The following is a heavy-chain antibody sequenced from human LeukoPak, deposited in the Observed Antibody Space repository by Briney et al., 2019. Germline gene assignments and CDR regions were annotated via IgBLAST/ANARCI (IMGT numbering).Heavy chain of an antibody. CDR2: VSYSGST. CDR3: ARATSGYYFDF. Sequence: SETLSLTCTVSGGSIGSYYWDWVRQPPGKGLEWIGYVSYSGSTNYNPSHKSRVIMSVDKSKNQFSLKLSSVTAADTAVYFCARATSGYYFDFWDQGALVTVSS. J-gene: IGHJ4*02. CDR1: GGSIGSYY. D-gene: IGHD3-22*01. V-gene: IGHV4-59*01.